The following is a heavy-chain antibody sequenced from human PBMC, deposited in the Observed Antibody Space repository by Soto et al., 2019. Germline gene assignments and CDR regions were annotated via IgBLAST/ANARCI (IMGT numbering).Heavy chain of an antibody. D-gene: IGHD2-15*01. CDR2: ITRNSDII. V-gene: IGHV3-48*01. CDR3: AREREYCSGDKCYETGSAY. J-gene: IGHJ4*02. CDR1: GFSFSSYS. Sequence: EVQLVESGGGLIQPGGSLRLSCAASGFSFSSYSMNWVRQAPGKGLEWISYITRNSDIINYANSVKGRFTISRDNAKNSLHLQMHILRADDTAVYYCAREREYCSGDKCYETGSAYWGQGTLLTVSS.